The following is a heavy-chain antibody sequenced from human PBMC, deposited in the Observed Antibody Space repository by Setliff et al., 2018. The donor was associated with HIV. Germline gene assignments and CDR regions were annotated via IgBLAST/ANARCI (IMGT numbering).Heavy chain of an antibody. J-gene: IGHJ5*02. CDR1: GGSISSSSYF. Sequence: SETLSLTCKVSGGSISSSSYFWGWIRQPPGKGLEWIASFHDSESTSYNPSLRSRVTISGDRSKNQFSLKLSSVTAADTAVYYCARYYGSGSYYPWGQGTLVTVSS. V-gene: IGHV4-39*01. D-gene: IGHD3-10*01. CDR2: FHDSEST. CDR3: ARYYGSGSYYP.